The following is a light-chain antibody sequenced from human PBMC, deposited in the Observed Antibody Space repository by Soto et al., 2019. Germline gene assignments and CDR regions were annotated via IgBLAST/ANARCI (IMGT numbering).Light chain of an antibody. Sequence: DIQMTQSPSSLSASVGDRVTITCRASQSISSNLNWYQQKPGEAPKLLIYVASSLQSGVPSRFSGSESGTDFTLTISSLEPYDFATSYCQQSYCTPYTFGQGTKLEIK. CDR1: QSISSN. CDR2: VAS. V-gene: IGKV1-39*01. J-gene: IGKJ2*01. CDR3: QQSYCTPYT.